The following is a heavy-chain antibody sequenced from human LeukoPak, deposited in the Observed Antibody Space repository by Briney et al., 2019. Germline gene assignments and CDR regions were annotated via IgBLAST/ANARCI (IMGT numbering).Heavy chain of an antibody. CDR3: ARVRCSGGSCPYYYYYYYMDV. CDR2: IHYRGST. J-gene: IGHJ6*03. CDR1: GGSISSSSCY. D-gene: IGHD2-15*01. Sequence: ADPLSLTCSVSGGSISSSSCYGAWIRQPPGKGLEWIGIIHYRGSTYYNPSLQSRVTISIDTSKNQFSLKLRFVTAAGTAVYYCARVRCSGGSCPYYYYYYYMDVWGKGTTVTVSS. V-gene: IGHV4-39*07.